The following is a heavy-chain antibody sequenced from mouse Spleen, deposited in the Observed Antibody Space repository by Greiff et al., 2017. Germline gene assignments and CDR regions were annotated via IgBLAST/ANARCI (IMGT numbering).Heavy chain of an antibody. Sequence: QVQLQQPGAELVMPGASVKLSCKASGYTFTSYWMHWVKQRPGQGLEWIGEIDPSDSYTNYNQKFKGKATLTVDKSSSTAYMQLSSLTSEDSAVYYCARFSSYPFAYWGQGTLVTVSA. D-gene: IGHD1-1*01. CDR3: ARFSSYPFAY. CDR2: IDPSDSYT. V-gene: IGHV1-69*01. CDR1: GYTFTSYW. J-gene: IGHJ3*01.